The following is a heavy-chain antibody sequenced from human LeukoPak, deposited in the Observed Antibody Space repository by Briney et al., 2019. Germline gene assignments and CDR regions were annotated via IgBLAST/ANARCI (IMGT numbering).Heavy chain of an antibody. D-gene: IGHD6-6*01. V-gene: IGHV1-69*13. Sequence: SVKVSCKASGGTFSSYAISWVRQAPGQGLEWMGGIIPIFGTANYAQKFQGRVTITADESTSTAYMELSSLRSEDTAVYYCARDRQIAARPFYGMDVWGQGTTVTVSS. CDR3: ARDRQIAARPFYGMDV. J-gene: IGHJ6*02. CDR1: GGTFSSYA. CDR2: IIPIFGTA.